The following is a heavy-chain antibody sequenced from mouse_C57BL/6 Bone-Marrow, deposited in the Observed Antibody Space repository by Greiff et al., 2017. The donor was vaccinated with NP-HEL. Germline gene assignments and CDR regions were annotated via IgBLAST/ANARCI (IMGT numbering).Heavy chain of an antibody. Sequence: EVKLMESGGGLVKPGGSLKLSCAASGFTFSSYTMSWVRQTPEKRLEWVATISGGGGNTYYPDSVKGRFTISRDNAKNTLYLQMSSLRSEDTALYYCARQATTDYFDYWGQGTTLTVSS. D-gene: IGHD1-1*01. CDR3: ARQATTDYFDY. CDR2: ISGGGGNT. J-gene: IGHJ2*01. V-gene: IGHV5-9*01. CDR1: GFTFSSYT.